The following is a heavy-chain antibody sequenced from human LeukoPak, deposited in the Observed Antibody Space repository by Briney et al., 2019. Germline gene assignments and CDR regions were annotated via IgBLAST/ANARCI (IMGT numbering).Heavy chain of an antibody. D-gene: IGHD3-10*01. CDR1: GYNFTDYC. J-gene: IGHJ6*03. CDR3: ARVGSGFGEWHMDV. Sequence: ASVKVSCKTSGYNFTDYCMHWVRQAPGQGLEGVGGINSNSGGTNSAQKFQGRVTLTRDTPISRAYLELSRLRADDTAVYYCARVGSGFGEWHMDVWGKGTTVTISS. CDR2: INSNSGGT. V-gene: IGHV1-2*02.